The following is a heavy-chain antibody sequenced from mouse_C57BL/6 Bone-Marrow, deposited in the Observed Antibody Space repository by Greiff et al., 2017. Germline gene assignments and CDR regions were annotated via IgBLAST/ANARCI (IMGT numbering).Heavy chain of an antibody. CDR3: ATRRFAY. Sequence: DVQLVESGGGLVQPGGSLKLSCAASGFTFSDYYMYWVRQTPEKRLEWVAYISNGGGSTYYPDTVKGRFTISRDNAKNTLYLQMSRLKSEDTAMYYCATRRFAYWGQGTLVTVSA. V-gene: IGHV5-12*01. CDR2: ISNGGGST. J-gene: IGHJ3*01. CDR1: GFTFSDYY.